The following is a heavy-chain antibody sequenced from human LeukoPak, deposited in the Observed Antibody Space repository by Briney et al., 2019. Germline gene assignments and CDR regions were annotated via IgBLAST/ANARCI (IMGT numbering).Heavy chain of an antibody. CDR2: ISYDGSNK. CDR3: ARDPTAAGNYYYYMDV. CDR1: GFTFSSYG. D-gene: IGHD6-13*01. J-gene: IGHJ6*03. V-gene: IGHV3-30*03. Sequence: PGGSLRLSCAASGFTFSSYGMHWVRQAPGKGLEWVAVISYDGSNKYYADSVKGRFTISRDNSKNTLYLQMNSLRAEDTAVYYCARDPTAAGNYYYYMDVWGKGTTVTVSS.